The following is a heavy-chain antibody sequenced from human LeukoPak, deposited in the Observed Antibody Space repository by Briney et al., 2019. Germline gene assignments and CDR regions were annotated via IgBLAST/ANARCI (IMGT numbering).Heavy chain of an antibody. CDR3: ARDRYYYDSSRGYYYYYMDV. CDR2: IYSGGST. V-gene: IGHV3-53*01. D-gene: IGHD3-22*01. J-gene: IGHJ6*03. CDR1: GFTVSSNY. Sequence: GGSLRLSCAASGFTVSSNYMSWVRQAPGKGLEWVSVIYSGGSTYYADSVKGRFTISRDNSKNTLYLQMNSLRAEDTAVYYCARDRYYYDSSRGYYYYYMDVWGKGTTVTVSS.